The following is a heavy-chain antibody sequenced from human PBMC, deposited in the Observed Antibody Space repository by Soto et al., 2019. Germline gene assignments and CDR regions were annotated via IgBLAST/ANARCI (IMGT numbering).Heavy chain of an antibody. CDR3: ARDFPVIAAAGSDWFDP. CDR1: GGAISGYY. V-gene: IGHV4-4*07. CDR2: IYSSGST. Sequence: SETLSLTCTVTGGAISGYYWTWIRQSDGEGLEWIGRIYSSGSTNYNPSLKSRVTISLDTSMNYFSLRLSSVTAADTAVYYCARDFPVIAAAGSDWFDPWGQGTLVTVSS. J-gene: IGHJ5*02. D-gene: IGHD6-13*01.